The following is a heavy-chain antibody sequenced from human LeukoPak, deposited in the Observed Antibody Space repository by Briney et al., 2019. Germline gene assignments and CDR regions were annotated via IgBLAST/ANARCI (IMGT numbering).Heavy chain of an antibody. CDR2: MNPNSGNT. CDR1: GYTFTSYD. Sequence: ASVKVSCKASGYTFTSYDINWVRQATGQGLEWMGWMNPNSGNTGYAQKFQGRVTITRNTSISTASMELSSLRSEDTAVYYCARAAKGGYDFWSGYYRDYYYYYMDVWGKGTTVTVSS. J-gene: IGHJ6*03. CDR3: ARAAKGGYDFWSGYYRDYYYYYMDV. V-gene: IGHV1-8*03. D-gene: IGHD3-3*01.